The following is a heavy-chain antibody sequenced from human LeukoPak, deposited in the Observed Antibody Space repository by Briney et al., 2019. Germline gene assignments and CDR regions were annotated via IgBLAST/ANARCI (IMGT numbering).Heavy chain of an antibody. CDR2: IGAGGTFT. CDR1: GVTFSSYA. CDR3: AKSSSSSWYLDY. J-gene: IGHJ4*02. Sequence: PGGPLRLSCTASGVTFSSYAMNWVRQAPGKGLEWVSGIGAGGTFTYYADSVKGRFTISRDNSRNTLYLQMNSLRAEDTAVYYCAKSSSSSWYLDYWGQGTLVTVSS. V-gene: IGHV3-23*01. D-gene: IGHD6-13*01.